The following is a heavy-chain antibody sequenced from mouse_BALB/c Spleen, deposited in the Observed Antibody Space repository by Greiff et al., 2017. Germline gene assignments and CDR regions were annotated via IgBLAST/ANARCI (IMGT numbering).Heavy chain of an antibody. CDR3: ARSGLYYRYDVAY. V-gene: IGHV1-31*01. CDR1: GYSFTGYY. J-gene: IGHJ3*01. Sequence: EVKLQESGPELVKPGASVKISCKASGYSFTGYYMHWVKQSHVKSLEWIGRINPYNGATSYNQNFKDKASLTVDKSSSTAYMELHSLTSEDSAVYYCARSGLYYRYDVAYWGQGTLVTVSA. CDR2: INPYNGAT. D-gene: IGHD2-14*01.